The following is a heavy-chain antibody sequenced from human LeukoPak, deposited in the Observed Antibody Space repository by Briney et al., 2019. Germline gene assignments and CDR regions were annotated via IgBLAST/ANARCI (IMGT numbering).Heavy chain of an antibody. J-gene: IGHJ4*02. CDR1: GYTFTSYY. CDR3: ARSHHSSSWYGFSY. Sequence: ASVKVSCKASGYTFTSYYMHWVRQAPGQGLEWMGRINPNSGGTNYAQKFQGRVTMTRDTSISTAYMELSRLRSDDTAVYYCARSHHSSSWYGFSYWGQGTLVTVSS. CDR2: INPNSGGT. V-gene: IGHV1-2*06. D-gene: IGHD6-13*01.